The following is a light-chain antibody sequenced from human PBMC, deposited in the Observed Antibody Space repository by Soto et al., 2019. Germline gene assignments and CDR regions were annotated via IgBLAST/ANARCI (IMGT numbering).Light chain of an antibody. CDR2: GAS. CDR1: QSVSSSY. CDR3: KQYGSSYT. J-gene: IGKJ5*01. Sequence: EIVLTQSPGTLSVSPGDSATLSCRASQSVSSSYLAWYQQKPGQAPRLLIYGASSRATGIQDRFSGSGSGTDFTLTISRLEPEDFAVYYCKQYGSSYTCGQGTRLEIK. V-gene: IGKV3-20*01.